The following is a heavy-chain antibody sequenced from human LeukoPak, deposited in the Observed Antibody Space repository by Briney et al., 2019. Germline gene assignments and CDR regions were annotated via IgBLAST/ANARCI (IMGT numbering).Heavy chain of an antibody. J-gene: IGHJ5*02. CDR3: ASGAAAGTRMKYNWFDP. Sequence: PSETLSLTCTVSGGSISSYYWSWIRQPPGKGLEWIGYIYYSGSTNYNPPLKSRVTISVDTSKNQFSLKLSSVTAADTAVYYCASGAAAGTRMKYNWFDPWGQGTLVTVSS. V-gene: IGHV4-59*01. D-gene: IGHD6-13*01. CDR1: GGSISSYY. CDR2: IYYSGST.